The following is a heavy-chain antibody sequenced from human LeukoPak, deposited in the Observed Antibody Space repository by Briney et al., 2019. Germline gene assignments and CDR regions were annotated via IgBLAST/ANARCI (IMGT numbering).Heavy chain of an antibody. V-gene: IGHV3-21*01. CDR2: ISGSNSYI. J-gene: IGHJ4*02. CDR1: GFTFSSYT. Sequence: GGSLRLSCAASGFTFSSYTMHWIRQAPGKGLEWVSSISGSNSYIFYADSVKGRFTVSRDNAKDSLYLQMNSLRAEDTAVYYCARARIWSPLMYNWGQGTLVTVSS. CDR3: ARARIWSPLMYN. D-gene: IGHD2/OR15-2a*01.